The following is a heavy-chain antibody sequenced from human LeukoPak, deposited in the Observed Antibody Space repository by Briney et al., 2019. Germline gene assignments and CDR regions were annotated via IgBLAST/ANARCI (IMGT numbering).Heavy chain of an antibody. CDR3: ARRRAVPGHYYFDY. V-gene: IGHV4-59*08. D-gene: IGHD3-10*01. J-gene: IGHJ4*02. Sequence: SETLSLTCTISGGSISDYYWSWTRQPPGKGLEWIGYVYYSGSTKYNPSLNSRVTISSDTSKKQLSLKVTSVTAADTAVYYCARRRAVPGHYYFDYWGQGILVTVSS. CDR2: VYYSGST. CDR1: GGSISDYY.